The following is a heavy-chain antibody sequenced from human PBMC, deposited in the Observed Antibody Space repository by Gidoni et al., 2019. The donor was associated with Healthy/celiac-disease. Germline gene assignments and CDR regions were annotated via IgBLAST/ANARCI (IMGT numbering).Heavy chain of an antibody. D-gene: IGHD3-10*01. V-gene: IGHV4-34*01. CDR2: INHSGST. J-gene: IGHJ4*02. CDR3: ARGWFSKSCYFDY. Sequence: QVQLQQWGAGLLKPSETLSSTRAVYGWSFSGYYWRWNRHPPGKGLEWIWEINHSGSTNYNPSRNSRVTISVDTSKYQFSLKLSSVTAADTAVYYCARGWFSKSCYFDYWCQGTLVTVSS. CDR1: GWSFSGYY.